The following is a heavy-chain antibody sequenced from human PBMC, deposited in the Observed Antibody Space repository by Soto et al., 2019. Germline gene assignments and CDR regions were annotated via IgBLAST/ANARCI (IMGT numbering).Heavy chain of an antibody. CDR1: GYSFTSYW. Sequence: PGESLKISCKGSGYSFTSYWISWVCQMPGKGLEGMGRIDPSDSYTNYSPSFQGHVTISADKSISTAYLQWSSLKASDTAMYYCARAGQHLVRSGLDWYYYGMDVWGQGTTVTVSS. J-gene: IGHJ6*02. CDR3: ARAGQHLVRSGLDWYYYGMDV. D-gene: IGHD6-13*01. V-gene: IGHV5-10-1*01. CDR2: IDPSDSYT.